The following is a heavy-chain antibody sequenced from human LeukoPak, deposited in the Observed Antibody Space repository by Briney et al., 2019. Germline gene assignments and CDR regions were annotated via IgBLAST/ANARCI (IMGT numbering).Heavy chain of an antibody. J-gene: IGHJ4*02. Sequence: ASVKVSCKASGYTFTGYYMHWVRRAPGQGLEWMGRINPNSGGTNYAQKFQGRVTMNRETSISTAYMELSRLRSDDTAVYYCARDAYYDSSGYYYDYWGQGTLVTVSS. V-gene: IGHV1-2*06. CDR2: INPNSGGT. CDR1: GYTFTGYY. D-gene: IGHD3-22*01. CDR3: ARDAYYDSSGYYYDY.